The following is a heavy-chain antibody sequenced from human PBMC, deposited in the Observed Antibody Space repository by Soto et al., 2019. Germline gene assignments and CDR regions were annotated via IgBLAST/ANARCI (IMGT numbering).Heavy chain of an antibody. V-gene: IGHV3-21*01. J-gene: IGHJ4*02. Sequence: NPGGSLRLSCAGSGFIFEYYTLHWVRQAPGKGLEWVSSISGIRDFTRYGDSVKGRFTISRDNAKTSLYLQMNSLRAEDTAVYYCAREGVHNYNEYYFDDWGQGALVTVSS. D-gene: IGHD3-22*01. CDR2: ISGIRDFT. CDR1: GFIFEYYT. CDR3: AREGVHNYNEYYFDD.